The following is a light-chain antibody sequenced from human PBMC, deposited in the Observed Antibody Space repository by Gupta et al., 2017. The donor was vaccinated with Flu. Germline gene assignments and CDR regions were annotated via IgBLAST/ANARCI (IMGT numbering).Light chain of an antibody. CDR2: DDY. J-gene: IGLJ1*01. CDR3: QMCDSSRGHTYV. V-gene: IGLV3-21*02. CDR1: DIGSKS. Sequence: YVLTQPPSVSVAPGQTARITCGGSDIGSKSVHWYQQKPGQAPVLVVHDDYDRPSGIPERVSGSNSENTATLTISRVEAGDEADYHCQMCDSSRGHTYVFGTGTKVTVL.